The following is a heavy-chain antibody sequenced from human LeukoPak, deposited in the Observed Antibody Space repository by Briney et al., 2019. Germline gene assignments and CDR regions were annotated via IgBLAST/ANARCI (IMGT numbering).Heavy chain of an antibody. V-gene: IGHV1-2*02. D-gene: IGHD2-15*01. CDR3: ARDRLRLGYERTNWFDP. Sequence: ASVKVSCKASGYTFTGFHMHWVRQAPGQGLEWMGWINPNSGGKNYAQKFQGRVTMTRDTSISTVYMELSRLRSDDTAVYYCARDRLRLGYERTNWFDPWGQGTLVTVSS. J-gene: IGHJ5*02. CDR2: INPNSGGK. CDR1: GYTFTGFH.